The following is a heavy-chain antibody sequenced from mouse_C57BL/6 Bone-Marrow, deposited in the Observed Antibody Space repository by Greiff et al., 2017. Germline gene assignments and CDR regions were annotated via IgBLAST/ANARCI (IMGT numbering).Heavy chain of an antibody. CDR3: ASYEYDGGFAY. Sequence: QVQLQQPGAELVKPGASVKLSCKASGYTFTSYWMHWVKQRPGQGLEWIGMIHPNSGSTNYNEKFKSKATLTVDKSPSTAYMQLSSLTSEDSAVYYCASYEYDGGFAYWGQGTLVTVSA. J-gene: IGHJ3*01. D-gene: IGHD2-4*01. CDR1: GYTFTSYW. V-gene: IGHV1-64*01. CDR2: IHPNSGST.